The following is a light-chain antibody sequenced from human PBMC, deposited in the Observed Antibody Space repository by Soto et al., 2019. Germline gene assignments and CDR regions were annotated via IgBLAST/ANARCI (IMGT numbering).Light chain of an antibody. CDR2: RTS. V-gene: IGKV3-15*01. CDR1: QSVSNN. J-gene: IGKJ4*01. CDR3: QQYNSWPLLT. Sequence: IVMTQSPATLSVSRGERATLSCRASQSVSNNLAWYQQKPGQAPRLLIYRTSTRATGVPARFSGSGTRTEFTLTISSLQSEDFAVYYCQQYNSWPLLTFGGGTKVEI.